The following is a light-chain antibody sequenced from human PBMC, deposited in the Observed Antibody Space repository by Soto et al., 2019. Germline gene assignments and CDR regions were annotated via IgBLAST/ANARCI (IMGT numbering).Light chain of an antibody. J-gene: IGKJ3*01. CDR1: QTISNW. V-gene: IGKV1-5*03. CDR3: QHYNTYSWFT. Sequence: DIQMTQSPSTLYASVGDTVTITCRASQTISNWLAWYQQKPGKAPKLLIYQASTLESGVPSRFSGSGSETEFTLTISSVQPDDFATYYCQHYNTYSWFTFGPGTKVDIK. CDR2: QAS.